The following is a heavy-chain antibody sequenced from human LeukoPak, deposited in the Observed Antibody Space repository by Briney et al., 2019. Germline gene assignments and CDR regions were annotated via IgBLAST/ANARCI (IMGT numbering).Heavy chain of an antibody. CDR3: ARDDGSSSWYPDTFDY. CDR1: GYTFTSYG. D-gene: IGHD6-13*01. J-gene: IGHJ4*02. CDR2: ISAYNGNT. Sequence: ASVKVSCKASGYTFTSYGISWVRPAPGQGLEWMGWISAYNGNTNYAQKLQGRVTMTTDTSTSTAYMGLRSLRSDDTAVYYCARDDGSSSWYPDTFDYWGQGTLVTVSS. V-gene: IGHV1-18*01.